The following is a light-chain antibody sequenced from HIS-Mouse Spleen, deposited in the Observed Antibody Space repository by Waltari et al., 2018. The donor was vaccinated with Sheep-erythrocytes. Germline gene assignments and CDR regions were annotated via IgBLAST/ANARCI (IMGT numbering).Light chain of an antibody. CDR2: TYS. CDR3: QSADSSGTYWV. CDR1: ALPKQY. J-gene: IGLJ3*02. V-gene: IGLV3-25*03. Sequence: SYELTQPPSVSVSPGQTARITCSGDALPKQYAYWYQQKPGQAPVLVIYTYSERPSGVAGRFSGSSSGTTVTLTISGVQAEYEADYYCQSADSSGTYWVFGGGTKLTVL.